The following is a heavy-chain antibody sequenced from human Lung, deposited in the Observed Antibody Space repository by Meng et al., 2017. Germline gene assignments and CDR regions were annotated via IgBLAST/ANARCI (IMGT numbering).Heavy chain of an antibody. CDR3: ARGPTTMAHDFDY. V-gene: IGHV4-34*01. CDR1: GGSFSDYY. CDR2: INHSGST. Sequence: GGGTLDPSRAPALTCVVSGGSFSDYYWSWIRQPPGKGLEWIGEINHSGSTNYNPSLESRATISVDTSQNNLSLKLSSVTAADSAVHYCARGPTTMAHDFDYWGQGTLVTVSS. J-gene: IGHJ4*02. D-gene: IGHD4-11*01.